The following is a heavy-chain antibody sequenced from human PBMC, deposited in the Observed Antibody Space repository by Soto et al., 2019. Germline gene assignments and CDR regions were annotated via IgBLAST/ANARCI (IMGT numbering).Heavy chain of an antibody. CDR2: IYYSGST. J-gene: IGHJ4*02. V-gene: IGHV4-31*03. Sequence: QVQLQESGPGLVKPSQTLSLTCTVSGGSISSGGYYWSWIRQHPGKGLEWIGYIYYSGSTYYNPSLKSRVTISVDTSKNQFSLKLSSVTAADTAVYYCARGSLAARPGEAKAYYFDYWGQGTLVTVSS. D-gene: IGHD6-6*01. CDR1: GGSISSGGYY. CDR3: ARGSLAARPGEAKAYYFDY.